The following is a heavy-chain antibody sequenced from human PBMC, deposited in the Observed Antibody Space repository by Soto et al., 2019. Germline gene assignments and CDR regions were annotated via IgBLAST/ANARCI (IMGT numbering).Heavy chain of an antibody. CDR2: IYYSGRT. V-gene: IGHV4-39*01. D-gene: IGHD2-21*02. CDR1: GESISSSSYY. Sequence: SETLSLTCIVSGESISSSSYYWGWIRQPPGKGLEWIGSIYYSGRTYYNPSFKSRVTISIDTSKNQFSLKLSSVTATGTAVYYCARQRTTVVTQAYFDHWGQGALVTVSS. J-gene: IGHJ4*02. CDR3: ARQRTTVVTQAYFDH.